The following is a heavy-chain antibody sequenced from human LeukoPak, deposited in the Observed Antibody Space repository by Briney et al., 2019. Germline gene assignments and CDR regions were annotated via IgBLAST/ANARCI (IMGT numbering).Heavy chain of an antibody. J-gene: IGHJ4*02. Sequence: PSETLSLTCAVYGGSFSGYYWSWIRQPPGKGLEWIGEINHSGSTNYNPSLKSRVTISVDTSKNQFSLKLSSVTAADMAVYYCARDPYSSSWSAFDYWGQGTLVTVSS. V-gene: IGHV4-34*01. CDR2: INHSGST. CDR1: GGSFSGYY. D-gene: IGHD6-13*01. CDR3: ARDPYSSSWSAFDY.